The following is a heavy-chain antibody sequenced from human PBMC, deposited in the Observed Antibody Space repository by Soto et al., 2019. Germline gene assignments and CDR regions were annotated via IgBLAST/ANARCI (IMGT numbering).Heavy chain of an antibody. V-gene: IGHV4-39*01. D-gene: IGHD3-3*01. Sequence: PSETLSLTCTVSGGSISSSSYYWGWIRQPPGKGLEWIGSIYYSGSTYYNPSLKSRVTISVDTSKNQFSLKLSSVTAADTAVYYRARRARDYDFWSGYRAYMDVWGKGTTVTVSS. CDR1: GGSISSSSYY. CDR3: ARRARDYDFWSGYRAYMDV. J-gene: IGHJ6*03. CDR2: IYYSGST.